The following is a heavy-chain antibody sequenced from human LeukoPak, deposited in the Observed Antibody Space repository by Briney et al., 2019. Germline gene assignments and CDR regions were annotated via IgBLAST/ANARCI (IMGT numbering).Heavy chain of an antibody. J-gene: IGHJ5*02. CDR2: MTPNTGKT. CDR3: ARDHDPYFSWFDP. Sequence: ASVKVSCKTSGYTFTNYDIYWVRQAAGQGLEWVGRMTPNTGKTGYAQKLQGRVTMTTDTSTSTAYMELRSLRSDDTAVYYCARDHDPYFSWFDPWGQGTLVTVSS. D-gene: IGHD3-9*01. CDR1: GYTFTNYD. V-gene: IGHV1-8*01.